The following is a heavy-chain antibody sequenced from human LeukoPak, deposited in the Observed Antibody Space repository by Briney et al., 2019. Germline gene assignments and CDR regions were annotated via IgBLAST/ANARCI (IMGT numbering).Heavy chain of an antibody. V-gene: IGHV3-15*01. CDR1: GFTFTKAW. CDR3: TTGQGPYYDGSGPIDY. J-gene: IGHJ4*02. D-gene: IGHD3-22*01. CDR2: IKTKSDGGTT. Sequence: PGGSLRLSCAASGFTFTKAWMSWVRQAPGKGLEWVGRIKTKSDGGTTDYAAPVKGRFTISRDDSKNTLYLQLNSLKTEDTAMYYCTTGQGPYYDGSGPIDYWGQGTLVTVSS.